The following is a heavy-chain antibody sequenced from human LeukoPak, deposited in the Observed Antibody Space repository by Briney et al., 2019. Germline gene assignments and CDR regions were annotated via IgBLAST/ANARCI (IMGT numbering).Heavy chain of an antibody. V-gene: IGHV3-30*02. J-gene: IGHJ4*02. Sequence: PGGSLRLSCAASGFTFSNNAMHWVRQAPGKGLVWVAYIRYDGGNAYYVDSVKGRFTISRDNSKDTLYLQMNGLRPEDTAVYFCAKGDYYCSGLDYWGQGAPVTVSS. CDR3: AKGDYYCSGLDY. CDR2: IRYDGGNA. D-gene: IGHD3-10*01. CDR1: GFTFSNNA.